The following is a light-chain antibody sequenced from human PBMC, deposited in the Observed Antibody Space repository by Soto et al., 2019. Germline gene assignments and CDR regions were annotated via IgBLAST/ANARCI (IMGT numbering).Light chain of an antibody. CDR3: QQRNNWPPIT. J-gene: IGKJ5*01. CDR2: DAS. CDR1: QSVRRY. Sequence: EIMFTQSPATLSLSPEERATLTCRASQSVRRYLAWYQQKPGQAPRLLIYDASTRATGIPARFSGSGSETDFTLTITSLEPEDFAVYYCQQRNNWPPITFGQGTRLEIK. V-gene: IGKV3-11*01.